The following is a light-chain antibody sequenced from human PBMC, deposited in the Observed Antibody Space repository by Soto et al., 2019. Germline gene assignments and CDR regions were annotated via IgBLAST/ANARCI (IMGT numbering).Light chain of an antibody. V-gene: IGKV1-5*03. J-gene: IGKJ1*01. CDR1: QSVSSW. CDR3: QQYDGYSPQT. CDR2: KAS. Sequence: DIQMTQSPSTLSASVGDRVTITCRASQSVSSWLAWFQQKPGKAPKLLIYKASSLQSGVSSRFSGGGSATEFILIINGLQPEDFATYYCQQYDGYSPQTFGQGTKVDIK.